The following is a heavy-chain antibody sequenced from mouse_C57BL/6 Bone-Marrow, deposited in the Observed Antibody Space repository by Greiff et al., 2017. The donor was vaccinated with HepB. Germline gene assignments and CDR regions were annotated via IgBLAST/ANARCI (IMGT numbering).Heavy chain of an antibody. V-gene: IGHV1-53*01. CDR2: INPSNGGT. Sequence: VKLVESGTELVKPGASVKLSCKASGYTFTSYWMHWVKQRPGQGLEWIGNINPSNGGTNYNEKFKSKATLTVDKSSSTAYMQLSSLTSEDSAVYYCARQDTAWFAYWGQGTLVTVSA. J-gene: IGHJ3*01. CDR1: GYTFTSYW. CDR3: ARQDTAWFAY.